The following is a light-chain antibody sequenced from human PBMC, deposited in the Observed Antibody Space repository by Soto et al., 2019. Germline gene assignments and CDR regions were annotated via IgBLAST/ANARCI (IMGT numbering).Light chain of an antibody. CDR2: DAS. CDR3: QQRSNWPIT. Sequence: EIVLTQSPATLSLSPGERATLSCRASQSVSSYLAWYQQKPGQAPRLLIYDASNRATGIPARFSGSGSGTDFTLTISSLEPEDFAVYYYQQRSNWPITFGQGIRLEIK. V-gene: IGKV3-11*01. CDR1: QSVSSY. J-gene: IGKJ5*01.